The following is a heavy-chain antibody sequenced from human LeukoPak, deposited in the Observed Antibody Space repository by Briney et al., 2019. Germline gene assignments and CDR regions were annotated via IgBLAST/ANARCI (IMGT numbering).Heavy chain of an antibody. V-gene: IGHV4-59*12. CDR2: IYYSGST. Sequence: SETLSLTCTVSGGSISSYYWSWIRQPPGKGLEWIGYIYYSGSTNYNPSLKSRATMSVDTSKNQFSLKLSSVTAADTAVYYCARGTTSFTPDYWGQGTLVSVSS. CDR1: GGSISSYY. J-gene: IGHJ4*02. CDR3: ARGTTSFTPDY. D-gene: IGHD2-2*01.